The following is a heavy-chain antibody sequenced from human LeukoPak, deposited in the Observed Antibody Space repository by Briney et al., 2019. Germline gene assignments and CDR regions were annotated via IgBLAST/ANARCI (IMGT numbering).Heavy chain of an antibody. D-gene: IGHD1-26*01. CDR2: INRDGSGK. CDR1: GFTFSNYW. V-gene: IGHV3-7*03. CDR3: ARGSSWGGDY. Sequence: GGSLRLSCAASGFTFSNYWMSWVRQAPGKGLEWVANINRDGSGKYYVDSVKGRFTISRDNAKNSLYLQMSSLRVEDTAVYYCARGSSWGGDYWGQGTLVTVSS. J-gene: IGHJ4*02.